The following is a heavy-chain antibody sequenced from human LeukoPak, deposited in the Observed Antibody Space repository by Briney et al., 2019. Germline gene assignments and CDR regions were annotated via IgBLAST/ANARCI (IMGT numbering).Heavy chain of an antibody. Sequence: AGGSLRLSCAASGFTFSSYWIHWVRQAPGKGLVWVSRINSDGSSTSYADSVKGRFTISRDNAKNTLYLQMNSLRADDTAVYYCARPASDTGYDMYYFDSWGQGTLVTVSS. CDR3: ARPASDTGYDMYYFDS. J-gene: IGHJ4*02. CDR2: INSDGSST. CDR1: GFTFSSYW. V-gene: IGHV3-74*01. D-gene: IGHD5-12*01.